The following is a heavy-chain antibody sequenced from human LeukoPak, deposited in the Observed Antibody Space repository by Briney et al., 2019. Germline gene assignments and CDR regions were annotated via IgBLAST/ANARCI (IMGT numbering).Heavy chain of an antibody. CDR3: ARGGVDYYYYMDV. CDR2: ISYDGSNK. J-gene: IGHJ6*03. V-gene: IGHV3-30*04. CDR1: GFTFSSYA. Sequence: PGGSLRLSCAASGFTFSSYAMHWVRQAPGKGLEWVAVISYDGSNKYYADSVKGRFSISRDNSKNTLYLQMNSLRAEDTAVYYCARGGVDYYYYMDVWGKGTTVTVSS.